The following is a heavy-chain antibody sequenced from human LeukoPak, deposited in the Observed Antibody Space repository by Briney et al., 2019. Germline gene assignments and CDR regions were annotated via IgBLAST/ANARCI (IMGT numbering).Heavy chain of an antibody. CDR2: FFYSGST. CDR3: ASPATVTIGFDY. Sequence: SETLSLTCTVSGGSISSYYWGWIRQPPGKGLEWIGSFFYSGSTYYNPSLKSRVTMSVDTSKNQFSLNLNSVTAADTAVYYCASPATVTIGFDYWGQGTLVTVSS. D-gene: IGHD4-17*01. CDR1: GGSISSYY. V-gene: IGHV4-39*07. J-gene: IGHJ4*02.